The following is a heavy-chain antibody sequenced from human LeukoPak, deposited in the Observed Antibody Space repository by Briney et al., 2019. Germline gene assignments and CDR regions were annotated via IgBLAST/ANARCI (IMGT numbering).Heavy chain of an antibody. Sequence: PSETLSLTCTVSGGSISSYYWSWIRQPPGKGLEWIGYIYYSGSTNYNPSLKSRVTISVDTSKNQFSLKLSSVTAADTAVYYCASGGFWSGYYSLVNAFDIWGQGTMVTVSS. V-gene: IGHV4-59*08. CDR1: GGSISSYY. CDR3: ASGGFWSGYYSLVNAFDI. CDR2: IYYSGST. J-gene: IGHJ3*02. D-gene: IGHD3-3*01.